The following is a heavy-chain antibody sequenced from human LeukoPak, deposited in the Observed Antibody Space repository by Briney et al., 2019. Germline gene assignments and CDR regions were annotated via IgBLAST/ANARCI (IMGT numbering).Heavy chain of an antibody. CDR1: GGTFSSYA. V-gene: IGHV1-69*01. D-gene: IGHD5-18*01. CDR3: ARDPRYSYGSRGDAFDI. CDR2: IIPIFGTA. J-gene: IGHJ3*02. Sequence: SVKVSSKASGGTFSSYAISWARQAPGQGLEWMGGIIPIFGTANYAQKFQGRVTITADESTSTAYMELSSLRSEDTAVYYCARDPRYSYGSRGDAFDIWGQGTMVTVSS.